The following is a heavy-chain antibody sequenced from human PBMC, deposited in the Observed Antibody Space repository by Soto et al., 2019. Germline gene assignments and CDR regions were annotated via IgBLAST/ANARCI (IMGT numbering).Heavy chain of an antibody. CDR3: AKSQASWNYVWGSYRYYLDY. Sequence: QVQLVESGGGLVKPGGSLRLSCAASGFTFSDYYMSWIRQAPGKGLEWVSYISSSGSTIYYADSVKGRFTISRDNSKNTLYLQMNSLRAEDTAVYYCAKSQASWNYVWGSYRYYLDYWGQGTLVTVSS. CDR1: GFTFSDYY. CDR2: ISSSGSTI. J-gene: IGHJ4*02. D-gene: IGHD3-16*02. V-gene: IGHV3-11*01.